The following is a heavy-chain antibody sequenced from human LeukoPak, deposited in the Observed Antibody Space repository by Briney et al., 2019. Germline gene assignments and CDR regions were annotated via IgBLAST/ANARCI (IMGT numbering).Heavy chain of an antibody. V-gene: IGHV3-66*01. D-gene: IGHD1-26*01. CDR3: ARSSISSYYED. CDR1: GFTVSSSY. CDR2: LYSGGSI. Sequence: GGSLRLSRAGSGFTVSSSYMSWVRQAPGRGLEWVSILYSGGSIFYADSVKGRFTISRDISKNMLHLQMNSLRADDTAVYYCARSSISSYYEDWGQGTLVTVSS. J-gene: IGHJ4*02.